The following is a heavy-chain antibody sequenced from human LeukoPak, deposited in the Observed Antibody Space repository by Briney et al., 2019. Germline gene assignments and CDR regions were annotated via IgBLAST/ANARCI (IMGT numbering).Heavy chain of an antibody. CDR3: AREGDLPTAAAGTFDY. CDR2: IIPIFGTA. Sequence: SVKVSCKASGGTFSSYAISWVRQAPGQGLEWMGGIIPIFGTANYAQKFQGRVTITTDESTSTAYMELSSLRSEDTAVCYCAREGDLPTAAAGTFDYWGQGTLVTVSS. D-gene: IGHD6-13*01. J-gene: IGHJ4*02. V-gene: IGHV1-69*05. CDR1: GGTFSSYA.